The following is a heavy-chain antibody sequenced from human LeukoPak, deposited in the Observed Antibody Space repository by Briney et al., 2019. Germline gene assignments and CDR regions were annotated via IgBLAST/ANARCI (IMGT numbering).Heavy chain of an antibody. CDR3: ARDKGTLGGDS. Sequence: ASVKVSCKASGYTFTGYYIHWVRQAPGQGLVWMGLINPNSGGTNYAQKFQGRVTMTRDASISTAYMELSKLTSDDTAVYYCARDKGTLGGDSWGPGTLVTVSS. CDR1: GYTFTGYY. CDR2: INPNSGGT. D-gene: IGHD3-16*01. V-gene: IGHV1-2*02. J-gene: IGHJ4*02.